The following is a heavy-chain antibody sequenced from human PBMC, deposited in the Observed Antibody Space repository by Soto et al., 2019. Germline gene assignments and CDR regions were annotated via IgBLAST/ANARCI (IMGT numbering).Heavy chain of an antibody. D-gene: IGHD2-2*02. CDR3: AKTSHVSTYCTGASCYRSFDY. Sequence: GGSLRLSCAASGFTFSTYAMNWVRQAPGKGLEWVSTISGSGGSTYYAESVKGRFAISRDNSKNTLYLQMNSLRAEDTAVYFCAKTSHVSTYCTGASCYRSFDYWGQGTLVTVSS. V-gene: IGHV3-23*01. J-gene: IGHJ4*02. CDR1: GFTFSTYA. CDR2: ISGSGGST.